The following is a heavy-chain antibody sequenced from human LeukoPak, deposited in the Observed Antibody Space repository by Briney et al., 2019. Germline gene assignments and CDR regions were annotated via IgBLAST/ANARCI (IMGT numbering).Heavy chain of an antibody. Sequence: GGSLRLSCAASGFTFSSYGMHWVRQAPGKGLEWVAVIWYDGSNKYYADSVKGRFTISRDNSKNTLYLQMNSLRAEDTAVYYCAKVYSYYDSSGYYYSRGYWGQGALVTVSS. CDR1: GFTFSSYG. J-gene: IGHJ4*02. V-gene: IGHV3-33*06. D-gene: IGHD3-22*01. CDR3: AKVYSYYDSSGYYYSRGY. CDR2: IWYDGSNK.